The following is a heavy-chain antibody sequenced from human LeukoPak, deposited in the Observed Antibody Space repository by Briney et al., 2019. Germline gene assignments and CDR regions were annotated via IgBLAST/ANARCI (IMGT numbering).Heavy chain of an antibody. Sequence: PSETLSLTCTVSGGSISSSSYYWGWIRQPPGKGLEWIGRIYCSGSTYYNPSLKSRVTISVDTSKNQFSLKLSSVTAADTAVYCCARHKGDSWSERLNWFDPWGQGTLVTVSS. D-gene: IGHD6-13*01. CDR2: IYCSGST. J-gene: IGHJ5*02. V-gene: IGHV4-39*01. CDR1: GGSISSSSYY. CDR3: ARHKGDSWSERLNWFDP.